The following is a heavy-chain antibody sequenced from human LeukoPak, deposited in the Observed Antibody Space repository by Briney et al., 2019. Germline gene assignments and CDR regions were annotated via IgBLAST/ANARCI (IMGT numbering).Heavy chain of an antibody. CDR3: AMKYSGYVGGPFDAFDI. CDR1: GGSISSYY. D-gene: IGHD5-12*01. J-gene: IGHJ3*02. Sequence: SETLSLTCTVSGGSISSYYWSWIRQPPGKGLEWIGYIYYSGSTNYNPSLKSRVTISVDTSKNQFSLKLSSVTAADTAVYYCAMKYSGYVGGPFDAFDIWGQGTMVTVSS. V-gene: IGHV4-59*08. CDR2: IYYSGST.